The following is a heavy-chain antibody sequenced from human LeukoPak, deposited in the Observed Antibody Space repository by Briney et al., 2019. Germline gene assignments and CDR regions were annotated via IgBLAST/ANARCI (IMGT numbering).Heavy chain of an antibody. Sequence: SETLSLTYTVSGGSISSYYWSWIRQPPGKGLEWIGYIYYSGSTNYNPSLKSRVTISVDTSKNQFSLKLSSVTAADTAVYYCARGGAYYYGMDVWGQGTTVTVSS. V-gene: IGHV4-59*01. CDR2: IYYSGST. D-gene: IGHD2-15*01. CDR3: ARGGAYYYGMDV. J-gene: IGHJ6*02. CDR1: GGSISSYY.